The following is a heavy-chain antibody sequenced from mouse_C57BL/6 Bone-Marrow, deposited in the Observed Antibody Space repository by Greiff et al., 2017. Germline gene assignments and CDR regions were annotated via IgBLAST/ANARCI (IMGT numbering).Heavy chain of an antibody. J-gene: IGHJ1*03. D-gene: IGHD1-1*01. CDR1: GFTFSSYA. CDR2: ISDGGSYT. CDR3: ARDFITTARYFDV. V-gene: IGHV5-4*01. Sequence: EVNVVESGGGLVKPGGSLKLSCAASGFTFSSYAMSWVRQTPEKRLEWVATISDGGSYTYYPDNVKGRFTISRDNAKNNLYLQMSHLKSEDTAMYYCARDFITTARYFDVWGTGTTVTVSS.